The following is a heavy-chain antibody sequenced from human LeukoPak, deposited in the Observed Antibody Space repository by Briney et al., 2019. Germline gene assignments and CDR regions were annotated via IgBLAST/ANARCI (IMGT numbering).Heavy chain of an antibody. V-gene: IGHV3-64D*06. CDR3: VRGTGY. Sequence: GGSLRLSCSVSGFTFSTYLMHWVRQAPGKGLEYVSAISSNWDNTYYADSVKGRFTISRDNSKNTLYLQMSSLRADDTAVYYCVRGTGYWGQGTLVTVSS. CDR2: ISSNWDNT. CDR1: GFTFSTYL. J-gene: IGHJ4*02.